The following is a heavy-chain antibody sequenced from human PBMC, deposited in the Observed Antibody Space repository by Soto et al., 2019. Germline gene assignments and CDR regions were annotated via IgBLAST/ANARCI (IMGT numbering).Heavy chain of an antibody. J-gene: IGHJ5*02. Sequence: PGESLKISCKGSGFSFTSQWIAWVRQMPGKGLEWMGTVYPSDSHTRYSPSFQGQVTISADKSISTAYLQWSSLKASDTAMYYCARDYGDYWFWFDPWGQGTLVTVSS. D-gene: IGHD4-17*01. CDR3: ARDYGDYWFWFDP. CDR2: VYPSDSHT. V-gene: IGHV5-51*01. CDR1: GFSFTSQW.